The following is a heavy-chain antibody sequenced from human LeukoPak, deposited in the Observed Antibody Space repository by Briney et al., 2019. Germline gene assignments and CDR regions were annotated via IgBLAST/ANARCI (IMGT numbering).Heavy chain of an antibody. V-gene: IGHV3-30-3*01. CDR3: ARGPHWATFDY. D-gene: IGHD3-16*01. CDR1: GFTFSSYA. CDR2: ISYGGSNK. Sequence: GGSLRLSCAASGFTFSSYAMHWVRQAPGKGLEWVAVISYGGSNKYYADSVKGRFTISRDNSKNTLYLQMNSLRAEDTAVYYCARGPHWATFDYWGQGTLVTVSS. J-gene: IGHJ4*02.